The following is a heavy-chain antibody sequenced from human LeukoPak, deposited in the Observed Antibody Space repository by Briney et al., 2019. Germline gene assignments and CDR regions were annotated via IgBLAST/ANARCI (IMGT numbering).Heavy chain of an antibody. D-gene: IGHD5-12*01. CDR1: GFTFINAW. CDR3: TTGSYVGYGFRY. J-gene: IGHJ4*02. Sequence: GGSLRLSCAASGFTFINAWMSWVRQAPGKGLEWVGRFKSKTEGGTIDYAAPVKGRFTISRDDSKNTLSLQMNSLKTEDTAVYYCTTGSYVGYGFRYWGQGTLVTVSS. CDR2: FKSKTEGGTI. V-gene: IGHV3-15*01.